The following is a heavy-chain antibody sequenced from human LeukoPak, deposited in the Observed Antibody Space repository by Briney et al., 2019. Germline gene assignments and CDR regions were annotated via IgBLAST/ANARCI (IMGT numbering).Heavy chain of an antibody. CDR2: IIPILGIA. D-gene: IGHD6-13*01. J-gene: IGHJ6*02. Sequence: SVKVSCKASGGTFSSYAVSWVRQAPGQGLEWMGRIIPILGIANYARKFQGRVTITADKSTSTAYMELSSLRSEDTAVYYCARPGLRYSSSHQYYYYGMDVWGQGTAVTVSS. V-gene: IGHV1-69*04. CDR1: GGTFSSYA. CDR3: ARPGLRYSSSHQYYYYGMDV.